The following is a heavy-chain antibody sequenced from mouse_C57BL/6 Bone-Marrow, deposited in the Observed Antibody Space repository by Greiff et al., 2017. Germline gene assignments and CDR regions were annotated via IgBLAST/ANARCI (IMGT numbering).Heavy chain of an antibody. Sequence: EVKLVESGGDLVKPGGSLKLSCAASGFTFSSYGMSWVRQTPDKRLEWVATISSGGSYTYYPDSVKGRFTISRDNAKNTLYLQMSSLKSEDTAMYYCASLGCSYAMDYWGQGTSVTVSS. D-gene: IGHD4-1*01. V-gene: IGHV5-6*02. CDR3: ASLGCSYAMDY. J-gene: IGHJ4*01. CDR1: GFTFSSYG. CDR2: ISSGGSYT.